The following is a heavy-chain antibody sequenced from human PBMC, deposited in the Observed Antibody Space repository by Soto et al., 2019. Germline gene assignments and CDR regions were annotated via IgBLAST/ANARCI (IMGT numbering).Heavy chain of an antibody. D-gene: IGHD5-18*01. Sequence: SVKVSCKASGGTFSSYTISCVRQAPGQGLEWMGRIIPILGIANYAQKFQGRVTITADKSTSTAYMELSSLRSEDTAVYYCARAQTLLSWIHPWDSWGQGTLVTVSS. V-gene: IGHV1-69*02. J-gene: IGHJ4*02. CDR3: ARAQTLLSWIHPWDS. CDR1: GGTFSSYT. CDR2: IIPILGIA.